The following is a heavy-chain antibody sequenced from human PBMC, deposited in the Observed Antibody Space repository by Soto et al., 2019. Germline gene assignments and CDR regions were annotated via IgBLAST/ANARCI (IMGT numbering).Heavy chain of an antibody. J-gene: IGHJ6*02. Sequence: QVQLQESGPGLVKPSQTLSLTCTVSGGSISSGGYYWSWIRQHPGKGLEWIGYIHYSGSTYYNPSRKRRVTISVDTCKNQFSLKLSSVTAADTAVYWCARGYYGSGNYYSPTLGTDVWGQGTTVTVSS. CDR1: GGSISSGGYY. CDR2: IHYSGST. CDR3: ARGYYGSGNYYSPTLGTDV. V-gene: IGHV4-31*03. D-gene: IGHD3-10*01.